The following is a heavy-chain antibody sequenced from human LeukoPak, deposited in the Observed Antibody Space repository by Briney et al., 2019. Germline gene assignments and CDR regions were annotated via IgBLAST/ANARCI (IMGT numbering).Heavy chain of an antibody. V-gene: IGHV1-18*01. Sequence: ASVKVSCKASGYTFTGYGISWVRQAPGQGLEWMGWISAYNGNTNYAQKLQGRVTMTTDTSTSTAYMELRSLRSDDTAVYYCARVSSYYYDSSGYLDYWGQGTLVTVSS. CDR2: ISAYNGNT. J-gene: IGHJ4*02. CDR3: ARVSSYYYDSSGYLDY. D-gene: IGHD3-22*01. CDR1: GYTFTGYG.